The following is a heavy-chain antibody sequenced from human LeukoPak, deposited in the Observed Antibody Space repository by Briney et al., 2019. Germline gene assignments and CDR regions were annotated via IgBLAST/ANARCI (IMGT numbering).Heavy chain of an antibody. CDR3: AKDGRWEHESHRFDY. D-gene: IGHD1-26*01. Sequence: PGGSLRLSCVASGFTFSSYAMNWVRQAPGKGLEWVSAISGSGGSPHYADSVRGRFTISRDNSKNTLYLQMNSLRAEDTAVYYCAKDGRWEHESHRFDYWGQGTLVTVSS. CDR1: GFTFSSYA. V-gene: IGHV3-23*01. J-gene: IGHJ4*02. CDR2: ISGSGGSP.